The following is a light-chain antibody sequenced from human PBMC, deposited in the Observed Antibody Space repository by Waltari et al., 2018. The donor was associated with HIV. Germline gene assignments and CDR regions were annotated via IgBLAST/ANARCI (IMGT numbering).Light chain of an antibody. J-gene: IGKJ2*01. CDR3: QHYGTT. CDR2: GAS. CDR1: QRISSSF. Sequence: EIVLTQPPGPLSLSAGESATLSCWARQRISSSFLAWYQHKPGQAPRLLIYGASSRATGIPDRFSGSVSGTDFTLTISRLEPEDFAVYYCQHYGTTFGQGTKLEIK. V-gene: IGKV3-20*01.